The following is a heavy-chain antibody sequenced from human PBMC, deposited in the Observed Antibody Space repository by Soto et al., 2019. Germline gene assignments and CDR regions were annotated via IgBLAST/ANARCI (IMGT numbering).Heavy chain of an antibody. CDR3: TKIFHSSSWYYDY. V-gene: IGHV3-23*01. D-gene: IGHD6-13*01. CDR1: GFTFSSYA. CDR2: ISDSGGST. Sequence: SGGSLRLSCAASGFTFSSYAMSWVRQAPGKGLEWVSTISDSGGSTYHADSVKGRFTISRDNSKNTVYLQLNSLRVEDTAVYYCTKIFHSSSWYYDYWGQGTLVTVSS. J-gene: IGHJ4*02.